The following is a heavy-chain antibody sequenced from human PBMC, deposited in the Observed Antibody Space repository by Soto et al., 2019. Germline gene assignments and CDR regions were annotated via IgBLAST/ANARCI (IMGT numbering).Heavy chain of an antibody. J-gene: IGHJ4*02. D-gene: IGHD5-12*01. CDR2: IKQDGSEK. V-gene: IGHV3-7*01. CDR3: ARDPSGYDYLDY. CDR1: GFTFSSYW. Sequence: EVQLVESGGGLVQPGGSLRLSCAASGFTFSSYWMSWVRQAPGKGLEWVANIKQDGSEKYYVDSVKGRFTISRDNANNSPYLQMNILRAEDTAVYYCARDPSGYDYLDYLVQGTLVTVSS.